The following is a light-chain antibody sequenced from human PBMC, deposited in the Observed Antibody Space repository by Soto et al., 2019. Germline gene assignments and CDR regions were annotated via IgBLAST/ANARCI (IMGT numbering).Light chain of an antibody. J-gene: IGKJ1*01. CDR1: QSLSDN. Sequence: IVMTRSPDILAVSPGETVTLSCRASQSLSDNLAWYQQKPGQAPRLLIFRASSRASGVPARFSGGGSGTEFTLTISTLQSEDFAVYYCQQYANWPPWTFGPGTKVDIK. V-gene: IGKV3-15*01. CDR2: RAS. CDR3: QQYANWPPWT.